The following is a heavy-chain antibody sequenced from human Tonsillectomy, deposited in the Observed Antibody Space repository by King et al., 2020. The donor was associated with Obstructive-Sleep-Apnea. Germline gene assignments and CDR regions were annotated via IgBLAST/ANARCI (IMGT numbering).Heavy chain of an antibody. CDR2: IYHSGST. D-gene: IGHD4-23*01. V-gene: IGHV4-38-2*02. CDR1: GYSISSGYY. Sequence: QLQESGPGLVKPSETLSLTCTVSGYSISSGYYWGWIRQPPGKGLEWIGSIYHSGSTYYNPSLKSRVTISVDTSKNQFSLKLSSVTAADTAVYYCARILYGGNPIDGYYYGMDVWGQGTTVTVSS. CDR3: ARILYGGNPIDGYYYGMDV. J-gene: IGHJ6*02.